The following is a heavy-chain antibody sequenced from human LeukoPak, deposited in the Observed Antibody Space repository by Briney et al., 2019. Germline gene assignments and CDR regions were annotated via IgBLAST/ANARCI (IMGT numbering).Heavy chain of an antibody. Sequence: GGSLRLSCAASGLTFSDSWMSWVRQAPGKGLEWVANMNQDGSEKDYVDSVKGRFTISRGNARNSLYLQMGSLRAEDTAVYYCATYTHWVAGDVWGQGTTVTVSS. J-gene: IGHJ6*02. D-gene: IGHD3-16*01. CDR2: MNQDGSEK. CDR3: ATYTHWVAGDV. CDR1: GLTFSDSW. V-gene: IGHV3-7*01.